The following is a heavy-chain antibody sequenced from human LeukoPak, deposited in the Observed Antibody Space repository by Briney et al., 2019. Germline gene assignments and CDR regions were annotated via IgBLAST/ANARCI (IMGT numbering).Heavy chain of an antibody. V-gene: IGHV1-24*01. CDR1: GYTLTELS. Sequence: ASVKVSCKVSGYTLTELSMQWVRQAPGTGLEWKGGFDLEDGETIYAQKFQGRVTITEDTSTDTAYMELSSLRSEDTAVYYCATNPSSGWYLDYWGQGTLVTVSS. CDR2: FDLEDGET. CDR3: ATNPSSGWYLDY. D-gene: IGHD6-19*01. J-gene: IGHJ4*02.